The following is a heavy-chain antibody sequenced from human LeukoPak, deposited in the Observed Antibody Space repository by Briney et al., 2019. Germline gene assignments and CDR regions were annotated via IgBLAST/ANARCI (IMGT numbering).Heavy chain of an antibody. CDR3: ATESYSSSWYYYYYGMDV. CDR2: IYPRDGST. CDR1: GYSFTSNY. Sequence: ASVKVSCKASGYSFTSNYIHWVRQAPGQGLEWMGMIYPRDGSTGYAQKFQGRVTITADESTSTAYMELSSLRSEDTAVYYCATESYSSSWYYYYYGMDVWGQGTTVTVSS. J-gene: IGHJ6*02. V-gene: IGHV1-46*01. D-gene: IGHD6-13*01.